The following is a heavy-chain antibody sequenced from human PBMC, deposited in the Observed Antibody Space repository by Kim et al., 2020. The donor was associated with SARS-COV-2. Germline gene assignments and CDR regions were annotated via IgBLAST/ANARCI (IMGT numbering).Heavy chain of an antibody. D-gene: IGHD2-8*02. CDR2: INHSGST. Sequence: SETLSLTCAVYGGSFSGYYWSWIRQPPGKGLEWIGEINHSGSTNYDPSLKSRVIMSVDTCKNQFSLKLTSVTAADTAAYYCARGLAKLRSAITVQGRRYRTGGAFDIWGQGTMVTVSS. CDR1: GGSFSGYY. V-gene: IGHV4-34*01. CDR3: ARGLAKLRSAITVQGRRYRTGGAFDI. J-gene: IGHJ3*02.